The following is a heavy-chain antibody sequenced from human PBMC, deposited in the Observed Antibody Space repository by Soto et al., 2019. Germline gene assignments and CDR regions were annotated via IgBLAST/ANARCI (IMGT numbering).Heavy chain of an antibody. CDR1: GFTFSSYA. CDR3: VRYFDWQYASFDY. Sequence: GESLKISCAASGFTFSSYAMSWVRQAPGKGLEWVSAISGSGGSTYYADSVKGRFTISRDNSKNTLYLQMNSLRAEDTAVYYCVRYFDWQYASFDYWGQGTLVTVSS. J-gene: IGHJ4*02. V-gene: IGHV3-23*01. CDR2: ISGSGGST. D-gene: IGHD3-9*01.